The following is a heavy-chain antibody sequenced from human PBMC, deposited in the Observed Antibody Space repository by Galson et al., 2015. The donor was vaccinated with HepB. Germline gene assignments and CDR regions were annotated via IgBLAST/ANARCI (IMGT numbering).Heavy chain of an antibody. Sequence: TLSLTCAVYGGSFSGYYWSWIRQPPGKGLEWIGEINHSGSTNYNPSLKSRVTISVDTSKNQFSLKLSSVTAADTAVYYCARELSTVTQGGWFDPWGQGTLVTVSS. D-gene: IGHD4-17*01. CDR2: INHSGST. J-gene: IGHJ5*02. CDR1: GGSFSGYY. CDR3: ARELSTVTQGGWFDP. V-gene: IGHV4-34*01.